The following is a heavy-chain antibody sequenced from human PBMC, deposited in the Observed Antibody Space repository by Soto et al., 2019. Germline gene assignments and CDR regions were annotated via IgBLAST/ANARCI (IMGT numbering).Heavy chain of an antibody. CDR1: SDSITNYY. CDR2: IHDSGRS. CDR3: ARGGGTRGWY. V-gene: IGHV4-59*01. J-gene: IGHJ4*02. D-gene: IGHD2-15*01. Sequence: QVQLQESGPGLVKPSETLSLTCTVSSDSITNYYWSWIRQSPGKGLEWIGYIHDSGRSNYNPSLKSRVRVSVDTPKKQFSLKLNSVTAADTAVYYCARGGGTRGWYWGQGTLVTVSS.